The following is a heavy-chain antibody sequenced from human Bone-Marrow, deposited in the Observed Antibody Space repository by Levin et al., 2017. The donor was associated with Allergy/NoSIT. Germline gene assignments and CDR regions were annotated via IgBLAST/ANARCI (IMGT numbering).Heavy chain of an antibody. V-gene: IGHV3-30*18. CDR1: GFTFSSYG. CDR2: ISYDGSNK. CDR3: AKDGVEAYCGGDCYPDY. J-gene: IGHJ4*02. Sequence: GGSLRLSCAASGFTFSSYGMHWVRQAPGKGLEWVAVISYDGSNKYYADSVKGRFTISRDNSKNTLYLQMNSLRAEDTAVYYCAKDGVEAYCGGDCYPDYWGQGTLVTVSS. D-gene: IGHD2-21*02.